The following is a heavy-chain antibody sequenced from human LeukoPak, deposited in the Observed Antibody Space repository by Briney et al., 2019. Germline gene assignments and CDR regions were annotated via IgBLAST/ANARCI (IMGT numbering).Heavy chain of an antibody. CDR2: ISYDGSNK. CDR1: GFTFSSHS. Sequence: GGSLRLSCAASGFTFSSHSMNWVRQAPGKGLEWVAVISYDGSNKYYADSVKGRFTISRDNSKNTLYLQMNSLRAEDTAVYYCARDTTEGLGYAFDYWGQGTLVTVSS. D-gene: IGHD1-1*01. V-gene: IGHV3-30*03. CDR3: ARDTTEGLGYAFDY. J-gene: IGHJ4*02.